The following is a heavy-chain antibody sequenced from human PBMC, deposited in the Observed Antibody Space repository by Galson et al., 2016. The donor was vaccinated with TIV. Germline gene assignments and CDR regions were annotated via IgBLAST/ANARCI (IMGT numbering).Heavy chain of an antibody. J-gene: IGHJ4*02. CDR2: IRETGGSI. V-gene: IGHV3-23*01. CDR1: GFTFASYA. D-gene: IGHD6-19*01. Sequence: SLRLSCAASGFTFASYAMTWVRQAPGKGLQWVSTIRETGGSIYYVDSVKGRFTSSRDDSTNTLYLQMNALRADDTALYYCGQDVGAGGWYTVENWGQGTLVTVAA. CDR3: GQDVGAGGWYTVEN.